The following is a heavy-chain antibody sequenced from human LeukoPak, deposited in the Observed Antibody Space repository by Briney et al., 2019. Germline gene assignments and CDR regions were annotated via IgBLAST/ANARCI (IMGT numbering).Heavy chain of an antibody. D-gene: IGHD3-16*01. CDR2: MYTGGTT. CDR3: AKDEATSGGGLAS. J-gene: IGHJ4*02. Sequence: GGSLRLSRAASGFTLTGTQMSWVRPARGKGLEWVSAMYTGGTTYYAAPVKGQFTISRENSRNTLFLHMTSLRADDTAVYYCAKDEATSGGGLASWGQGTLVTVSS. CDR1: GFTLTGTQ. V-gene: IGHV3-53*01.